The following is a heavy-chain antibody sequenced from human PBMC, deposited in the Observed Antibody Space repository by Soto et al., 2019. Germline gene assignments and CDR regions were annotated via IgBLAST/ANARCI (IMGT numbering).Heavy chain of an antibody. CDR1: GGSIISSSYY. CDR2: IYYSGST. CDR3: GRRGRGYSYGYYDY. J-gene: IGHJ4*02. Sequence: PSETLSLTCTVSGGSIISSSYYWGWIRQPPGKGLEWIGSIYYSGSTYYNPSLKSRVTISVDTSKNQFSLKLSSVTAADTAVYYCGRRGRGYSYGYYDYWGQGTLVTVSS. V-gene: IGHV4-39*01. D-gene: IGHD5-18*01.